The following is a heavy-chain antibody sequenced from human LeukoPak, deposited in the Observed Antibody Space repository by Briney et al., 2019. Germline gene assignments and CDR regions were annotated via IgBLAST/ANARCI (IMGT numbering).Heavy chain of an antibody. Sequence: GGSLRLSCAASGFTFSSYWMSWVRQAAGKGLEWVANIKQDGSEKYYVDSVKGRFTISRDNAKNSLYLQMNSLRAEDTAVYYCAKAGDGYSNDFDYWGQGTLVTVSS. CDR3: AKAGDGYSNDFDY. CDR1: GFTFSSYW. V-gene: IGHV3-7*03. CDR2: IKQDGSEK. J-gene: IGHJ4*02. D-gene: IGHD5-24*01.